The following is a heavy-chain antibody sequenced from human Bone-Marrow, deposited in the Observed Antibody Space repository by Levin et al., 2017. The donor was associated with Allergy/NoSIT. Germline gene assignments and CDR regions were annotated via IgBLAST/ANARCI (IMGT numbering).Heavy chain of an antibody. CDR1: GISFSSNP. CDR2: IRSNSDVI. V-gene: IGHV3-48*01. D-gene: IGHD1-20*01. CDR3: VRDLNFAFDV. J-gene: IGHJ3*01. Sequence: PGGSLRLSCAASGISFSSNPMNWVRQAPGKGLEWICHIRSNSDVIKYADSVKGRFTISRDNVRESLYLEMNNLRPEDTAVYYCVRDLNFAFDVWGQGTTVTVSS.